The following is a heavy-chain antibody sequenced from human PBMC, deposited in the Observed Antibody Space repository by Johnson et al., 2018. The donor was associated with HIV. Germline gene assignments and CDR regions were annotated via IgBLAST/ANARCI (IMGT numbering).Heavy chain of an antibody. CDR1: GFTVSSNY. V-gene: IGHV3-11*04. CDR2: ISSSGGTI. J-gene: IGHJ3*02. CDR3: ARDRGYWDAFDI. D-gene: IGHD3-22*01. Sequence: QMLLVESGGGLIQPGGSLRLSCAASGFTVSSNYMSWVRQTPGKGLEWVSYISSSGGTIYYADSVKGRFSISRDNAKNSLYLQMNSLRAEDTAVYYCARDRGYWDAFDIWGQGTMVTVYS.